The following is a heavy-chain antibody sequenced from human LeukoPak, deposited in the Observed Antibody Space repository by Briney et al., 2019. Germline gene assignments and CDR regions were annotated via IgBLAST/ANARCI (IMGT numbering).Heavy chain of an antibody. J-gene: IGHJ4*02. CDR2: IKSKTDGGTT. CDR1: GFTFSNAW. D-gene: IGHD3-3*01. CDR3: AKDQRTISTFDY. Sequence: GGSLRLSCAASGFTFSNAWMSWVRQAPGKGLEWVGRIKSKTDGGTTDYAAPVKGRFTISRDDSKNTLYLQMNSLKTEDTAVYYCAKDQRTISTFDYWGQGTLVTVSS. V-gene: IGHV3-15*01.